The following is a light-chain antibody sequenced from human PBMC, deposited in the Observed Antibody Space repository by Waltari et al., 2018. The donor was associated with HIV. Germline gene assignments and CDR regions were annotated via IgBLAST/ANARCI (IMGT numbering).Light chain of an antibody. V-gene: IGLV1-51*01. CDR3: GTWDTSLSAGV. J-gene: IGLJ2*01. CDR1: SSTITNNY. Sequence: QSVLTQPPAVSAAPGPTFPISCSGSSSTITNNYVSLYQQLPGTAPKLLIYDNNRRSSGIPDRFSGSKSGTSATLAIAGLQTGDEADYYCGTWDTSLSAGVFGGGTKVTVL. CDR2: DNN.